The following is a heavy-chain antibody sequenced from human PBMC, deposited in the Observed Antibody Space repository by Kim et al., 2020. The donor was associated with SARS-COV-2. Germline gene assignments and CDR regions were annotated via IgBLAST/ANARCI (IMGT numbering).Heavy chain of an antibody. D-gene: IGHD3-9*01. J-gene: IGHJ6*02. CDR2: ISISRSYI. V-gene: IGHV3-21*01. CDR1: GFTFSSYS. Sequence: GGSLRLSCAASGFTFSSYSMNWVRQAPGKGLEWVSSISISRSYIYCADSVKGRFTISRDNAKTSLYLQMNSLRAEDTAVYYCARDFQDDILTTGTRGMDGWGQGTTVTVS. CDR3: ARDFQDDILTTGTRGMDG.